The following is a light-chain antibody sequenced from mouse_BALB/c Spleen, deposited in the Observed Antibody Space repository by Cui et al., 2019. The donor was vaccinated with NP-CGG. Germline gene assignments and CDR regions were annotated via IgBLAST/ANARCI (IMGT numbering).Light chain of an antibody. V-gene: IGLV1*01. CDR3: ALWYSNHWV. J-gene: IGLJ1*01. Sequence: QAVLTQESEHTTTPGETVTLTCRSGTGTGTNKNYAKWVQEKPDQLFTGLIGGTNNRAPGVPPRFSGSLIGDKAALNIRGAQTEDEAIYFCALWYSNHWVFGGGTKLTVL. CDR1: TGTGTNKNY. CDR2: GTN.